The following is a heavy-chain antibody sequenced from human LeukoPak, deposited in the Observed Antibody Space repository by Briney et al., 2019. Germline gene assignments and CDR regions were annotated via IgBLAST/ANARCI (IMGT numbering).Heavy chain of an antibody. D-gene: IGHD3-22*01. V-gene: IGHV4-59*01. CDR3: ARAAGYYYDSSGYYLY. Sequence: SETLSLTCTVSGDSISSYYWSWIRQPPGKGLEWIGYIYYSGSTNYNPSLKSRVTISVDTSKNQFSLKLSSVTAADTAVYYCARAAGYYYDSSGYYLYWGQGTLVTVSS. J-gene: IGHJ4*02. CDR2: IYYSGST. CDR1: GDSISSYY.